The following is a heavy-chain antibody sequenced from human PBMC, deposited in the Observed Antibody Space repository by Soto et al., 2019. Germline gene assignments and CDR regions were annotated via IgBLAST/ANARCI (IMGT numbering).Heavy chain of an antibody. J-gene: IGHJ6*02. CDR1: GYTFTSYY. CDR2: INPSGGST. V-gene: IGHV1-46*01. D-gene: IGHD3-22*01. CDR3: ARDYYDSSGYFVLAYYYGMDV. Sequence: GASVKVSCKASGYTFTSYYMHWVRQAPGQRLERKGIINPSGGSTSYAQKFQGRVTMTRDTSTSTVYMELSSLRSEDTAVYYCARDYYDSSGYFVLAYYYGMDVWGQGTLVTVSS.